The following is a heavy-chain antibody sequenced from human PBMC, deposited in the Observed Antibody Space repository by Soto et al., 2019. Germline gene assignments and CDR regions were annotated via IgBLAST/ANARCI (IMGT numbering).Heavy chain of an antibody. CDR1: GFTFSSYA. J-gene: IGHJ4*02. V-gene: IGHV3-23*01. CDR2: ISGSGGST. CDR3: AKISSDSSGYYTYYFDY. D-gene: IGHD3-22*01. Sequence: LRLSCAASGFTFSSYAMSWVRQTPGKGLEWVSAISGSGGSTYYADSVKGRFTISRDNSKNTLYLQMNSLRAEDTAVYYCAKISSDSSGYYTYYFDYWGQGTLVTVSS.